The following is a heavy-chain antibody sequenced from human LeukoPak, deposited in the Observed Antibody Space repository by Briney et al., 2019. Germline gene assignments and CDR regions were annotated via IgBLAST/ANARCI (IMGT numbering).Heavy chain of an antibody. D-gene: IGHD2-15*01. CDR3: GRACSGGSCYSYGMDV. J-gene: IGHJ6*02. CDR2: ISSSGSTI. Sequence: GGSLRLSCAASGFTFSSYEMNWVRQAPGKGLEWVSYISSSGSTIYYADSVKGRFTISRDNAKNSLYLQMNSLRAEDTAVYYCGRACSGGSCYSYGMDVWGQGTTVTVFS. V-gene: IGHV3-48*03. CDR1: GFTFSSYE.